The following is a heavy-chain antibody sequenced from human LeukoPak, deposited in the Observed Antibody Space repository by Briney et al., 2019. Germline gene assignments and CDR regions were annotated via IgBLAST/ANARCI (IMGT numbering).Heavy chain of an antibody. D-gene: IGHD6-13*01. J-gene: IGHJ6*03. CDR2: INHSGST. Sequence: PSETLSLTCAVYGGSFSGYYWSWIRQPPGKGLEWIGEINHSGSTNHNPSLKSRVTISVDTYKNQFSLKLSSVTAADTAVYYCAREYSSSWYYYYYYMDVWGKGTTVTVSS. CDR3: AREYSSSWYYYYYYMDV. CDR1: GGSFSGYY. V-gene: IGHV4-34*01.